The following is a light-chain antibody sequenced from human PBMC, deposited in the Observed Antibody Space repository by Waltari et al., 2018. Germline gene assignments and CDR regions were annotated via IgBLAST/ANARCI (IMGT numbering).Light chain of an antibody. CDR3: QQYSNWPLT. Sequence: EIVLTQSPATLSLSPGERATLSCRASQSVTSSLAWYQQNPGQAPRLLIYGASSRATGVPDRFSGSGSGTDFTLAISSLEPEDFAVYYCQQYSNWPLTFGGGTKVEIK. V-gene: IGKV3-15*01. CDR2: GAS. J-gene: IGKJ4*01. CDR1: QSVTSS.